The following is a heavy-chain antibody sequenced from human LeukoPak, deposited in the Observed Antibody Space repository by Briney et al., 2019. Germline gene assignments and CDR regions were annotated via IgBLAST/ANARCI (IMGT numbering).Heavy chain of an antibody. Sequence: GGSLRLSCAASGFTFSSYGMHWVRQAPGKGLEWVAVISYDGSNKYYADSVKGRFTISRGNSKNTLYLQMNSLRAEDTAVYYCAKGHVRIAVAGYFDYWGQGTLVTVSS. D-gene: IGHD6-19*01. CDR1: GFTFSSYG. CDR3: AKGHVRIAVAGYFDY. V-gene: IGHV3-30*18. J-gene: IGHJ4*02. CDR2: ISYDGSNK.